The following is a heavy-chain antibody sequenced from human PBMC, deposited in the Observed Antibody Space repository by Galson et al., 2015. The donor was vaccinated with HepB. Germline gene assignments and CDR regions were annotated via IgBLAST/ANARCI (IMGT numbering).Heavy chain of an antibody. D-gene: IGHD1-26*01. CDR3: ATTTAYYSYLNY. V-gene: IGHV1-3*01. J-gene: IGHJ4*02. CDR1: RYTFSDNI. CDR2: INPDNGNT. Sequence: SCKASRYTFSDNIIHWVRQAPGQRLEWMGWINPDNGNTKYSKKFQGRVTFTSDTSASTAYLEVRGLRSGDTAVYYCATTTAYYSYLNYWGQGTLVAVSS.